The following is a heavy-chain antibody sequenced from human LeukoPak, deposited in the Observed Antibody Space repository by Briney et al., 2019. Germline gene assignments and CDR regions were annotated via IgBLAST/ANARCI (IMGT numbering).Heavy chain of an antibody. CDR1: GGTFSSYA. D-gene: IGHD1-26*01. V-gene: IGHV1-69*05. J-gene: IGHJ3*02. CDR2: IIPVFGTA. CDR3: AREGVEWELLRGAFDI. Sequence: SVKVSCKASGGTFSSYAISWVRQAPGQGLEWMGGIIPVFGTANYAQKFQGRVTMTRDTSTSTVYMELSSLRSEDTAVYYCAREGVEWELLRGAFDIWGQGTMVTVSS.